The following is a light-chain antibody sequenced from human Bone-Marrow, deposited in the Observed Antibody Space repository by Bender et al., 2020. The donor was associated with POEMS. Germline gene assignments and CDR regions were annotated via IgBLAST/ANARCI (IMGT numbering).Light chain of an antibody. Sequence: QSALTQPASVSGSPGQSITISCTGSSSDVGKYNLVSWYQQSPGKAPKLMIYEATQRPAGVSDRFSGFKSGNTASLTISEIQAEDEAFYYCCSYAASDTFLFGGGTKLTVL. CDR3: CSYAASDTFL. V-gene: IGLV2-23*02. J-gene: IGLJ2*01. CDR2: EAT. CDR1: SSDVGKYNL.